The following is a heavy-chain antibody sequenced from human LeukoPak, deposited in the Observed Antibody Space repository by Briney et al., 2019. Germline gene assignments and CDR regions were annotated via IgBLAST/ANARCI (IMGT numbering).Heavy chain of an antibody. CDR3: ATPRGGATTPRFDY. D-gene: IGHD1-26*01. Sequence: GGSLRLSCAASGFTFSSYSMNWVRQAPGKGLEWVSSISSSSSYIYYADSVKGRFTISRDNAKNSLYLQMNSLRAEDAAVYYCATPRGGATTPRFDYWGQGTLVTVSS. V-gene: IGHV3-21*01. CDR2: ISSSSSYI. CDR1: GFTFSSYS. J-gene: IGHJ4*02.